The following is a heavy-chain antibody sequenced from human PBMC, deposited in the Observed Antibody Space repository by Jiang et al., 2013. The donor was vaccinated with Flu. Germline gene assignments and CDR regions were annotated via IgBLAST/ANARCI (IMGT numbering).Heavy chain of an antibody. CDR2: ISYDGSNK. V-gene: IGHV3-30*04. J-gene: IGHJ6*02. Sequence: LEWVAVISYDGSNKYYADSVKGRFTISRDNSKNTLYLQMNSLRAEDTAVYYCAREKKTRSYFYGMDVWGQGTTVTVSS. CDR3: AREKKTRSYFYGMDV.